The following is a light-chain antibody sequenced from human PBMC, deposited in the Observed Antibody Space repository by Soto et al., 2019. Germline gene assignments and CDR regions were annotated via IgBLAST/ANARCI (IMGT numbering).Light chain of an antibody. CDR1: SSDVGGYNY. CDR3: SSYSGSSTYVV. V-gene: IGLV2-14*01. Sequence: QSALTQPASVSGSPGQSITISCTGTSSDVGGYNYVSWYQQHPGKAPKLMIYDVSNRPSGVSNRFSGSKSANTASLTVSGLEAEDEADYYCSSYSGSSTYVVFGAGTKFTVL. CDR2: DVS. J-gene: IGLJ2*01.